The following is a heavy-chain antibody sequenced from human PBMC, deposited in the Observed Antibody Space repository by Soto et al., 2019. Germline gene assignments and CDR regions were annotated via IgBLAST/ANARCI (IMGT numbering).Heavy chain of an antibody. CDR2: IWYDGSNK. D-gene: IGHD3-22*01. Sequence: GGSLRLSCAASGFTFSSYGMHWVRQAPGKGLEWVAVIWYDGSNKYYADSVKGRFTISRDNSKNTLYLQMNSLRAEDTAVYYCAIEVYYYDSSGYYPGPFDYWGQGTLVTVSS. CDR3: AIEVYYYDSSGYYPGPFDY. J-gene: IGHJ4*02. V-gene: IGHV3-33*01. CDR1: GFTFSSYG.